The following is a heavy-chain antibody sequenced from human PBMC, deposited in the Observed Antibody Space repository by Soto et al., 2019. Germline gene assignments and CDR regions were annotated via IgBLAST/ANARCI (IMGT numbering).Heavy chain of an antibody. Sequence: GGSLRLSCAASGFTFSNAWMNWVRQAPGKGLEWVAVISYDGSNKYYADSVKGRFTISRDNSKNTLYLQMNSLRAEDTAVYYCAKGDYDFWSGYGNWFDPWGQGTLVTVSS. V-gene: IGHV3-30*18. D-gene: IGHD3-3*01. CDR3: AKGDYDFWSGYGNWFDP. CDR1: GFTFSNAW. CDR2: ISYDGSNK. J-gene: IGHJ5*02.